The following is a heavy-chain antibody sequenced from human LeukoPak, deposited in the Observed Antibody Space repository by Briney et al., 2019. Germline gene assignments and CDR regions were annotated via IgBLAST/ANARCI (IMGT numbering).Heavy chain of an antibody. CDR3: AKDGGYPRGVHFDY. V-gene: IGHV3-30*02. CDR2: IRYDGSNK. J-gene: IGHJ4*02. CDR1: GFTFSSYG. D-gene: IGHD5-12*01. Sequence: GGSLRLSCAASGFTFSSYGMHWVRQAPGKGLEWVAFIRYDGSNKYYADSVKGRFTISRDNSKNTLYLQMNSLRAEDTVVYYCAKDGGYPRGVHFDYWGQGTLVTVSS.